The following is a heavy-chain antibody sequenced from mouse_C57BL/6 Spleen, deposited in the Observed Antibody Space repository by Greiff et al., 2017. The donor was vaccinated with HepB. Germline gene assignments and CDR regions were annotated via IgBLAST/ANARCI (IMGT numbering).Heavy chain of an antibody. D-gene: IGHD1-1*01. CDR2: IFPGSGST. Sequence: QVQLQQSGPELVKPGASVKISCKASGYTFTDYYINWVKQRPGQGLEWIGWIFPGSGSTYYNEKFKGKATLTVDKSSSTAYMLLSSLTSEDSAVYFCARSRYYYGSSYHYAMDYWGQGTSVTVSS. CDR3: ARSRYYYGSSYHYAMDY. V-gene: IGHV1-75*01. CDR1: GYTFTDYY. J-gene: IGHJ4*01.